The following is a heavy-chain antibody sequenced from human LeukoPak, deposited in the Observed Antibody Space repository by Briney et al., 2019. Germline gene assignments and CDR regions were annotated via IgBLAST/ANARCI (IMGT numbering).Heavy chain of an antibody. CDR2: THNNGDS. J-gene: IGHJ3*02. V-gene: IGHV4-59*08. CDR3: ARQPGGTAAFDI. CDR1: GASIDSYY. Sequence: SETLSLTCTASGASIDSYYWSWIRQPPGKRLEWIGYTHNNGDSNYNPSLKSRLTISVDTSKNEVSLVLTSVAAADTALYYCARQPGGTAAFDIWAQGTMVTVSA. D-gene: IGHD6-13*01.